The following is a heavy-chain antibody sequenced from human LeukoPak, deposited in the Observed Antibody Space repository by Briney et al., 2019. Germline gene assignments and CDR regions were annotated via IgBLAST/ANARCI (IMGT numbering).Heavy chain of an antibody. J-gene: IGHJ4*02. CDR1: GYSFTNYW. V-gene: IGHV5-51*01. Sequence: RGASLQISCKGSGYSFTNYWIGWVRQLPGKGLEWMGIIYPGDSDTRYSPSFQGQVTISADKSISTAYLQWSSLKASDTAMYYCARPVSTVAGTEVYFDFWGQGTLVTVSS. CDR2: IYPGDSDT. CDR3: ARPVSTVAGTEVYFDF. D-gene: IGHD6-19*01.